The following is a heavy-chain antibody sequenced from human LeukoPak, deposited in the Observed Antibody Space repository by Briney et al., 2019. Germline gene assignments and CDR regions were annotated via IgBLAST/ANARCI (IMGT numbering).Heavy chain of an antibody. D-gene: IGHD2-21*02. Sequence: PGGSLRLSCAASGFTFSSYAMNWVRQAPGKGLEWVSGINGSGGSTYYADSVKGRFTISRDNSKNTLYLQMNNLRAEDTAVYYCAKGRGIVVVTGPDYWGQGTLVTVSS. V-gene: IGHV3-23*01. CDR2: INGSGGST. J-gene: IGHJ4*02. CDR3: AKGRGIVVVTGPDY. CDR1: GFTFSSYA.